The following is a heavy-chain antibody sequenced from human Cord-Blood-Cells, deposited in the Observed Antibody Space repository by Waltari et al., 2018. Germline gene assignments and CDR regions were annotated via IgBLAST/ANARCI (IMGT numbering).Heavy chain of an antibody. CDR1: GFTFSSYA. V-gene: IGHV3-23*01. CDR2: ISGSGGST. J-gene: IGHJ4*02. Sequence: EVQLLESGGGLVQPGGSLRLSCAASGFTFSSYAMSLVRQAPGKGLEWVSAISGSGGSTYYADSVKGRFTISRDNSKNTLYLQMNSLRAEDTAVYYCAKETGYDILTGYYFDYWGQGTLVTVSS. CDR3: AKETGYDILTGYYFDY. D-gene: IGHD3-9*01.